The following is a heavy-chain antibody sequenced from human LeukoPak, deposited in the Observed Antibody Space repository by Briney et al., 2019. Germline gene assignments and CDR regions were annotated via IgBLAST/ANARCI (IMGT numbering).Heavy chain of an antibody. J-gene: IGHJ5*02. D-gene: IGHD3-10*01. V-gene: IGHV4-59*12. CDR3: ARGTPHYYGSGSYYLRRFDP. Sequence: KPSETLSLTCTVSVGSISSYYGNWIRQPPGEGLEEIGYFQYSGSTKYNPSRKSRVTISLDTSKNQFSLRLTSVTAADTAVYYCARGTPHYYGSGSYYLRRFDPWGQGTLVTVSS. CDR2: FQYSGST. CDR1: VGSISSYY.